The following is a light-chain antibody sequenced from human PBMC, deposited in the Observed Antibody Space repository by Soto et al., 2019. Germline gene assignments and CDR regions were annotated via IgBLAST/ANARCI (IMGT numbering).Light chain of an antibody. V-gene: IGKV1-5*01. J-gene: IGKJ1*01. CDR2: DAS. CDR3: QQYNSYWT. Sequence: DIQMTQSPSTLSASVGDRVTITCRASQSISSWLAWYQQKPGKAPKLLIYDASSLESGVQSRFSGSGSGTEFTLTISSLPPDDFANYYCQQYNSYWTFGQGTKVDIK. CDR1: QSISSW.